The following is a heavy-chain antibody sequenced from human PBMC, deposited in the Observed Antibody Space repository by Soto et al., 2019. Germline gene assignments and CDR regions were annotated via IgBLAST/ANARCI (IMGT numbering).Heavy chain of an antibody. J-gene: IGHJ6*02. CDR2: ISGSGGST. CDR1: GFTFSSYA. V-gene: IGHV3-23*01. Sequence: GESLKISCAASGFTFSSYAMSWVRQAPGKGLEWVSAISGSGGSTYYADSVKGRFTISRDNSKNTLYLQMNSLRAEDTAVYYCAKKASGETIFGVVIEWGPSVDVWGQGTTVTVSS. CDR3: AKKASGETIFGVVIEWGPSVDV. D-gene: IGHD3-3*01.